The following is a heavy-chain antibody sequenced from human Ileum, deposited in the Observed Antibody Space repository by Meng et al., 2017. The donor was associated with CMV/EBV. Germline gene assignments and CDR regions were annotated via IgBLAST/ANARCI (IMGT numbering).Heavy chain of an antibody. V-gene: IGHV3-20*04. Sequence: GGSLRLSCAASGFTFDDYGMSWVRQAPGKGLEWVSGINWNGGSTAYADSVKGRFTISRDNAKNSLYLQMISLRAEDTALYYCARDFSFYSLDVWGQGTTVTVSS. CDR3: ARDFSFYSLDV. J-gene: IGHJ6*02. D-gene: IGHD2/OR15-2a*01. CDR1: GFTFDDYG. CDR2: INWNGGST.